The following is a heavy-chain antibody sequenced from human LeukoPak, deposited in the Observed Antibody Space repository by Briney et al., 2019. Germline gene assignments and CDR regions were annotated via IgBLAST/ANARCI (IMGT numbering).Heavy chain of an antibody. CDR3: ASRSSSWYNWFDP. V-gene: IGHV1-69*05. D-gene: IGHD6-13*01. CDR2: IIPIFGTA. CDR1: GGTFSSYA. J-gene: IGHJ5*02. Sequence: SVKVSCKASGGTFSSYAISWVRQAPGQGLEWMGGIIPIFGTANYAQKLQGRVTITTDESTSTAYMELSSLRSEDTAVYYCASRSSSWYNWFDPWGQGTLVTVSS.